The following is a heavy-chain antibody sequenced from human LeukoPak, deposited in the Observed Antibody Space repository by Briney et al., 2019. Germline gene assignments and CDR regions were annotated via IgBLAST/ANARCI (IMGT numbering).Heavy chain of an antibody. J-gene: IGHJ5*02. V-gene: IGHV4-59*01. CDR1: GGSISSYY. CDR3: ARALYYDYVWGSYSAWFDP. CDR2: IYYSGST. D-gene: IGHD3-16*01. Sequence: PSETLSLTCTVSGGSISSYYWSLIRQPPGKGLEWIGYIYYSGSTNYNPSLKSRVTISVDTSKNQFSLKLSSVTAADTAVYYCARALYYDYVWGSYSAWFDPWGQGTLVTVSS.